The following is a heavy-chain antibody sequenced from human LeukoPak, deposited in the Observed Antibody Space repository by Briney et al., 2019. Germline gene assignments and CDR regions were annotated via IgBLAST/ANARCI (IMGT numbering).Heavy chain of an antibody. CDR3: ARRGRGYSDYEGGRYYYYYYYMDV. D-gene: IGHD5-12*01. V-gene: IGHV5-51*01. CDR2: IYPGDSDT. Sequence: GESLRISCKGSGYSFTSYWIGWVRQMPGKGLEWMGIIYPGDSDTRYSPSFQGQVTISADKSISTAYLQWSSLKASDTAMYYCARRGRGYSDYEGGRYYYYYYYMDVWGKGTTVTVSS. J-gene: IGHJ6*03. CDR1: GYSFTSYW.